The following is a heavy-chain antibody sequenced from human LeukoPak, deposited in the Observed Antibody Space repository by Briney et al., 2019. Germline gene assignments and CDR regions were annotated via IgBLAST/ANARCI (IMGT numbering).Heavy chain of an antibody. V-gene: IGHV3-74*01. CDR2: INSDGSNT. CDR1: GFTFSSYW. D-gene: IGHD1-26*01. CDR3: ARGPTPGDFDF. J-gene: IGHJ4*02. Sequence: GGSLRLSCAASGFTFSSYWMHWVRQAPGKGLVWVSRINSDGSNTIYADSVKGRFTISRDNSKNTLSLQMNSLGGEDTAVYYCARGPTPGDFDFWGQGTLVTVSS.